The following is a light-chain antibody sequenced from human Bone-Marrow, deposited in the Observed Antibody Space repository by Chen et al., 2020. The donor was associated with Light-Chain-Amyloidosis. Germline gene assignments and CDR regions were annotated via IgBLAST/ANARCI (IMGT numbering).Light chain of an antibody. CDR2: RDT. CDR1: DLPTKY. Sequence: SYELTQPPSVSVSPGQTARITCSGDDLPTKYAYWYQQKPGQAPVLVIHRDTARPSGISERFSGSSSGTKATLTISGVQAEDEADDHCQSADSSGTYEGIFGGGTKLTVL. CDR3: QSADSSGTYEGI. V-gene: IGLV3-25*03. J-gene: IGLJ2*01.